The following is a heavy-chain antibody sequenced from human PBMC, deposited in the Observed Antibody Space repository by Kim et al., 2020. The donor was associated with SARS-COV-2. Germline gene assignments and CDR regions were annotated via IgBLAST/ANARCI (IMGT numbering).Heavy chain of an antibody. CDR2: INTNTGNP. CDR3: ARGHGWLNLDDFDY. V-gene: IGHV7-4-1*02. Sequence: ASVKVSCKASGYTFTSYAMNWVRQAPGQGLEWMGWINTNTGNPTYAQGFTGRFVFSLDTSVSTAYLQISSLKSEDTAVYYCARGHGWLNLDDFDYWGQGTLVTVSS. D-gene: IGHD5-12*01. J-gene: IGHJ4*02. CDR1: GYTFTSYA.